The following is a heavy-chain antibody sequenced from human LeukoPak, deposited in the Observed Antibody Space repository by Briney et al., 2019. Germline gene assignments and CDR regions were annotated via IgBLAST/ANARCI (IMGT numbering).Heavy chain of an antibody. CDR2: ISYDGSNK. J-gene: IGHJ4*02. V-gene: IGHV3-30*01. CDR1: GFTFSSYV. Sequence: GGSLRLSCAASGFTFSSYVMHWVRQAPGKGLEWVAVISYDGSNKYYADSVKGRFTISRDNSKNTLYLQMNSLRAEDTAVYYCARDPTIVAIQGYFDYWGQGTLVTVSS. CDR3: ARDPTIVAIQGYFDY. D-gene: IGHD2-15*01.